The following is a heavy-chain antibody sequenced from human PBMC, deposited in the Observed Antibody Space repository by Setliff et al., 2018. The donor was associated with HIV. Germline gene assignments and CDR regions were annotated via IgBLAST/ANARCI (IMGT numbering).Heavy chain of an antibody. V-gene: IGHV3-7*01. D-gene: IGHD1-1*01. Sequence: PGGSLRLSCAASGITFSNSWMSWVRQAPGKGLEWVASIKQDGSEKYYVDSVKGRFTISRDNAKKSMYLQMNSLRAEDTAVYYCAKLMYAELWPLDIDHWGQGTLVTVSS. CDR3: AKLMYAELWPLDIDH. CDR2: IKQDGSEK. J-gene: IGHJ4*02. CDR1: GITFSNSW.